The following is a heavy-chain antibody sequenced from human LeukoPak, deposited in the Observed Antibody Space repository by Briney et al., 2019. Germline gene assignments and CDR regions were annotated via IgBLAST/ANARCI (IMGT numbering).Heavy chain of an antibody. D-gene: IGHD3-22*01. V-gene: IGHV3-23*01. CDR3: ARDYYDSSGFDY. Sequence: GGSLRLSCAASGFTFSTYAMSWVRQAPGKGLQWVSSISGSGGTTYYADSVKGRFTISRDNSKHTLYLQMNGLRADDTAIYYCARDYYDSSGFDYWGQGTLVTVSS. CDR1: GFTFSTYA. J-gene: IGHJ4*02. CDR2: ISGSGGTT.